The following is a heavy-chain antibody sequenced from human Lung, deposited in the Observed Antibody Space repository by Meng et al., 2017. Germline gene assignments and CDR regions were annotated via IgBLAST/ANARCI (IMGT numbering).Heavy chain of an antibody. J-gene: IGHJ2*01. CDR2: IYNSGST. CDR3: ARGQKGYFDL. Sequence: VQPQGSGPGLVKPSQTLSLTCTVSGGSISSSNYYWSWIRQPPGKGLEWSGHIYNSGSTYYNPSLKSRITISVDTSKNQFSLKLSSVTAADTAVYYCARGQKGYFDLWGRGTLVTVSS. V-gene: IGHV4-30-4*01. CDR1: GGSISSSNYY.